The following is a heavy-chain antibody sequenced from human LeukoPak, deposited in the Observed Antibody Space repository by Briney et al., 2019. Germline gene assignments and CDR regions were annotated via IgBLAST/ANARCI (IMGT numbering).Heavy chain of an antibody. CDR2: ISGSGGST. CDR3: ANAIAVAGPNFDY. J-gene: IGHJ4*02. Sequence: PGGSLRLSCAASGFTFSSYAMSWVRQAPGKGLEWVSAISGSGGSTYYADPVKGRFTISRDNSKNTLYLQMNSLRAEDTAVYYCANAIAVAGPNFDYWGQGTLVTVSS. D-gene: IGHD6-19*01. V-gene: IGHV3-23*01. CDR1: GFTFSSYA.